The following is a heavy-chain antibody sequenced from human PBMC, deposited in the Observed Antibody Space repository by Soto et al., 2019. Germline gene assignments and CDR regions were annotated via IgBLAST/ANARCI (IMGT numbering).Heavy chain of an antibody. D-gene: IGHD3-10*01. CDR1: GGSISSSSYY. CDR2: IYYSGST. Sequence: PSETLSLTCTVSGGSISSSSYYWGWIRQPPGKGLEWIGSIYYSGSTYYNPSLKSRVTISVDTSKNQFSLKLSSVTAADTAVYYCARDRGDYGMDVWGQGTTVTVSS. V-gene: IGHV4-39*02. J-gene: IGHJ6*02. CDR3: ARDRGDYGMDV.